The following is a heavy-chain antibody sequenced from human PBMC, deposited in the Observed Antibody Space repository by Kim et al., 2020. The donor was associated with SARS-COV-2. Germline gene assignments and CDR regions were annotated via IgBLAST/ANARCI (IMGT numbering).Heavy chain of an antibody. J-gene: IGHJ2*01. V-gene: IGHV1-69*04. CDR3: ARDFGRYYYDSSGYYYWYFDL. Sequence: SVKVSCKTSGGTFSNYAISWVRQAPGQGLEWLGRVIPILHIANYAQKFQGRLTITADRSTSTAYRELSSLRSEDTAIYYCARDFGRYYYDSSGYYYWYFDLWGRGALVTVSS. CDR1: GGTFSNYA. D-gene: IGHD3-22*01. CDR2: VIPILHIA.